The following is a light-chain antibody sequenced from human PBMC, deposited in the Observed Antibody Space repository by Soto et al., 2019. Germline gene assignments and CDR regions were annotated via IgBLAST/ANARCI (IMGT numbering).Light chain of an antibody. J-gene: IGKJ1*01. Sequence: DIQMNQSPSTLSGSVGERVTITCRASQTISSWLAWYQQKPGKAPKLLIYKASTLKSGVPSRFSGSGSGTEFTLTISSLQPDDFATYYCQHYNIYSEAFGQVANVDIK. CDR1: QTISSW. CDR2: KAS. CDR3: QHYNIYSEA. V-gene: IGKV1-5*03.